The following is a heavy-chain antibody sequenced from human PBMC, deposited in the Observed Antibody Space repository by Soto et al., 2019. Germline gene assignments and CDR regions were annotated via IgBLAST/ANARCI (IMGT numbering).Heavy chain of an antibody. D-gene: IGHD3-10*01. CDR2: IYYSGST. CDR3: AALYGSGSSEDAFDI. Sequence: SETLSLTCTVSGGSISSSSYYWGWIRQPPGKGLEWIGSIYYSGSTYYNPSLKSRVTVPVDTSKNQFSLKLSSVTAADTAVYYCAALYGSGSSEDAFDIWGQGTMVTVSS. J-gene: IGHJ3*02. V-gene: IGHV4-39*01. CDR1: GGSISSSSYY.